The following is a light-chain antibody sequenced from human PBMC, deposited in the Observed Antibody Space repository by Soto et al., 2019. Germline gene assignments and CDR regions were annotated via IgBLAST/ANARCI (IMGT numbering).Light chain of an antibody. V-gene: IGLV3-25*03. Sequence: SYELTQLPSVSVSPGQTARITCSGDALPKQYVYWYQQKPGQAPVLVIYKDSERPSGIPERFSGSSSGTTGTLTISGVQAEDEADYYCQSADSSKTPVVFGGGTKVTVL. CDR1: ALPKQY. CDR3: QSADSSKTPVV. J-gene: IGLJ2*01. CDR2: KDS.